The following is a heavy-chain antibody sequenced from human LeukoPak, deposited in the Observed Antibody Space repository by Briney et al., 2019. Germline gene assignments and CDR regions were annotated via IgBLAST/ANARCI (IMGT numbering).Heavy chain of an antibody. D-gene: IGHD3-10*02. CDR3: ARSMSGGDAFDI. Sequence: GDSLRLSCAASGFTFSSYSMNWVRQAPGKGLEWVPSISSSSSYIYYADSVKGRFTISRDNAKNSLYLQMNSLRAEDTAVYYCARSMSGGDAFDIWGQGTMVTVSS. V-gene: IGHV3-21*01. CDR2: ISSSSSYI. CDR1: GFTFSSYS. J-gene: IGHJ3*02.